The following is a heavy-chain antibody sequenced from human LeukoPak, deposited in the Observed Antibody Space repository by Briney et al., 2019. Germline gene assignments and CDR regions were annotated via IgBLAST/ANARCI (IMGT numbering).Heavy chain of an antibody. V-gene: IGHV3-7*03. Sequence: GGSLRLSCAASGFTFSSYWMSWVRQAPGKGLEWVANIKQDGSEKNYVDSVKGRFTISRDNTKNSLYLQMNSLRAEDTAVFYCARDQYDTWSRRGNFDSWGQGTLVIVSS. CDR1: GFTFSSYW. D-gene: IGHD3-3*01. CDR3: ARDQYDTWSRRGNFDS. CDR2: IKQDGSEK. J-gene: IGHJ4*02.